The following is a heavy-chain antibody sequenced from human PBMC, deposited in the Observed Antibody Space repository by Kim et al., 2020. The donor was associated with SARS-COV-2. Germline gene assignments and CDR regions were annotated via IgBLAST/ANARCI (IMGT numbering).Heavy chain of an antibody. CDR3: ARHGEGIVGAMDY. J-gene: IGHJ4*02. D-gene: IGHD1-26*01. Sequence: SETLSLTCTVSGGSISSSSYYWGWIRQPPGKGLEWIGSIYYSGSTYYNPSLKSRVTISVDTSKNQFSLKLSSVTAADTAVYYCARHGEGIVGAMDYWGQG. CDR2: IYYSGST. CDR1: GGSISSSSYY. V-gene: IGHV4-39*01.